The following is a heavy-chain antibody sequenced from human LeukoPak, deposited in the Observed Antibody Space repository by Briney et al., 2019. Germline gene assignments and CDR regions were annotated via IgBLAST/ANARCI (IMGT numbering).Heavy chain of an antibody. J-gene: IGHJ3*02. D-gene: IGHD3-22*01. V-gene: IGHV3-21*01. CDR2: ISIRSRSI. CDR1: GFTFSAYS. CDR3: ARDRDDDSSGSIDDAFDI. Sequence: PGGSLRLSCAASGFTFSAYSMNCVRQAPGRGLEWVSSISIRSRSIYNADSVKGRFTISRDNGKRSLYLQMYSLRAEDTAVYYCARDRDDDSSGSIDDAFDIWGQGTMVTVSS.